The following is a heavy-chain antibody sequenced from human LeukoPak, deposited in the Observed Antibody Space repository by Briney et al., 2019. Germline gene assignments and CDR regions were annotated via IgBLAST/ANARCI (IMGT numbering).Heavy chain of an antibody. V-gene: IGHV1-18*01. J-gene: IGHJ6*02. CDR1: GYTFTSYG. D-gene: IGHD6-6*01. Sequence: ASVKVSCKAPGYTFTSYGISWVRQAPGQGLEWMGWISAYNGNTNYAQKLQGRVTMTTDTSTSTAYMELRSLRSDDTAVYYCARVPYPSIAARRYYYGMDVWGQGTTVTVSS. CDR2: ISAYNGNT. CDR3: ARVPYPSIAARRYYYGMDV.